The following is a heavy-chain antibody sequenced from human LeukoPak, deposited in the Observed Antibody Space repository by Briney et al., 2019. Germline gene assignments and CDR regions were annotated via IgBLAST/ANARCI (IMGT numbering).Heavy chain of an antibody. CDR2: INPEGSQN. V-gene: IGHV3-7*01. CDR1: GFRFSNYW. CDR3: ASRFGDYADY. J-gene: IGHJ4*02. Sequence: GGSLRLSCAASGFRFSNYWMNWVRQAPEKGLEWVANINPEGSQNRYVDSVNGRFTVSRDNAKNSLYLQMNSLRAEDTAVYYCASRFGDYADYWGQGTLVTVSS. D-gene: IGHD4-17*01.